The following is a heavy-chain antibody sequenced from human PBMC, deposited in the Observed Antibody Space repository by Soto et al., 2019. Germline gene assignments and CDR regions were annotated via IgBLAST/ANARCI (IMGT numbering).Heavy chain of an antibody. J-gene: IGHJ4*02. CDR3: AKSHESSGYSYAFGY. CDR2: ISGSGGST. Sequence: EVQLLESGGGLVQPGGSLRLSCAASGFTFSNYAMSWVRQAPGKGLEWVSGISGSGGSTYYADSVKGRFTISRDNSKNTLYLPMTSLRAEDTAVYYCAKSHESSGYSYAFGYWGQGTLVTVSS. D-gene: IGHD3-22*01. V-gene: IGHV3-23*01. CDR1: GFTFSNYA.